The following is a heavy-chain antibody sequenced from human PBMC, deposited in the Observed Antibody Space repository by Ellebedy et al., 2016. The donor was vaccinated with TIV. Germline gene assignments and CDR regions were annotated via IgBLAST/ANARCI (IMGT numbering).Heavy chain of an antibody. CDR2: VSSYNRNT. CDR1: GYTLITYG. Sequence: AASVKVSCKASGYTLITYGISWVRQAPGQGLEWMGWVSSYNRNTNYAQKLQDRVTMTTDTSTGTAYMELRSLRSDDTAVYYCGRKAQTGWVDYWGQGTLVTVSS. D-gene: IGHD3-9*01. V-gene: IGHV1-18*04. J-gene: IGHJ4*02. CDR3: GRKAQTGWVDY.